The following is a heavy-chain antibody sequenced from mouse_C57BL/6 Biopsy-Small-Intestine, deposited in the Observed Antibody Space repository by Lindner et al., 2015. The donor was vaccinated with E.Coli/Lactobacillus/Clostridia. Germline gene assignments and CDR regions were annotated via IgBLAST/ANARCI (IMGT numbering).Heavy chain of an antibody. CDR1: GYSFTGYY. Sequence: VQLQESGPDLVKPGASVKISCKASGYSFTGYYMNWVKQSPEKSLEWIGEINPSTGGTTYSQKFKAKATLTVDKSSSTAYMQLKSLTSEDSAVYYCARGLLYAMDYWGQGTSVTVSS. CDR2: INPSTGGT. V-gene: IGHV1-42*01. J-gene: IGHJ4*01. CDR3: ARGLLYAMDY. D-gene: IGHD3-3*01.